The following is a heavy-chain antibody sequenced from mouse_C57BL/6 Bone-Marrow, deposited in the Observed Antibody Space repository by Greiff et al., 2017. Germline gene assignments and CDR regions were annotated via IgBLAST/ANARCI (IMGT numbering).Heavy chain of an antibody. CDR2: IDPSDSYT. D-gene: IGHD3-1*01. J-gene: IGHJ2*01. CDR3: ARSGIPFDY. Sequence: QVQLQQPGAELVKPGASVKLSCKASGYTFTSYWMPWVKQRPGQGLEWIGEIDPSDSYTNYNQKFKGKATLTVDTSSSTAYMQLSSLTSEDSAVYYCARSGIPFDYWGQGTTLTVSS. CDR1: GYTFTSYW. V-gene: IGHV1-50*01.